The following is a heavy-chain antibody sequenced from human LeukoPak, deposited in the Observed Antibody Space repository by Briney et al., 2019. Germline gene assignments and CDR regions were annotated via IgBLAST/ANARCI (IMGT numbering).Heavy chain of an antibody. CDR1: GFPFSNYG. V-gene: IGHV3-23*01. D-gene: IGHD5-24*01. CDR2: ISGSGERT. CDR3: VKDDGWVQYAN. J-gene: IGHJ4*02. Sequence: GGTLRLSCAVSGFPFSNYGMSWVRQAPGKGLEWVSAISGSGERTYYADSVKGRFTISRDNSKNTVYVQMNSLSAEDAAVYYCVKDDGWVQYANWGQGTLVTVSS.